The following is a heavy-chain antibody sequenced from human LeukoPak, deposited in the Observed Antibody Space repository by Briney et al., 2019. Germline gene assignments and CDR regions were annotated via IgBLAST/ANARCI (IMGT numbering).Heavy chain of an antibody. CDR1: GFTFSDYA. D-gene: IGHD5-24*01. V-gene: IGHV3-30*04. J-gene: IGHJ5*02. CDR2: ISYDGSKK. CDR3: AKGGAGWP. Sequence: PGRSLRLSCAASGFTFSDYAMHWVRQAPGKGLDWVAVISYDGSKKYYADSVKGRFTISRDNSKNTLYLQMNSLRTEDTAVYYCAKGGAGWPWGQGTLVTVSS.